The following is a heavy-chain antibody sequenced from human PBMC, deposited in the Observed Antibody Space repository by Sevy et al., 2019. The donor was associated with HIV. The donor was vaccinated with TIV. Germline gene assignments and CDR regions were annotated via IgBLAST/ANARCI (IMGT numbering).Heavy chain of an antibody. CDR3: ARGSSSTKFDY. Sequence: GGSLRLSCAASGFTFRNYDMHWVRQPTGKGLDWVSAIGTAGDTYYAGSVKGRFTLSRENAKNSLYLQMSSLGAGDTALYYCARGSSSTKFDYWGQGTLVTVSS. D-gene: IGHD2-2*01. CDR2: IGTAGDT. CDR1: GFTFRNYD. J-gene: IGHJ4*02. V-gene: IGHV3-13*01.